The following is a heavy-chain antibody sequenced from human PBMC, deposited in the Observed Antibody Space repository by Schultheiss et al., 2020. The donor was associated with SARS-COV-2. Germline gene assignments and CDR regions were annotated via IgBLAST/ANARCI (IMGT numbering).Heavy chain of an antibody. J-gene: IGHJ4*02. Sequence: SETLSLTCAVSGGSISSRDWWSWVRQPPGKGLEWIGEISRSGSANYNVSLENRVIISLDRSRNQFSLNLNSVTAADTAVYYCARRTAALDYWGQGTLVTVSS. V-gene: IGHV4-4*02. CDR3: ARRTAALDY. D-gene: IGHD6-13*01. CDR2: ISRSGSA. CDR1: GGSISSRDW.